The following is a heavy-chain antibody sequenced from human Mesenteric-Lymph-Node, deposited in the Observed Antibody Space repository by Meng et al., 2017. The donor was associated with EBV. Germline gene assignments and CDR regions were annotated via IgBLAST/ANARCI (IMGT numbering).Heavy chain of an antibody. Sequence: QVQLQESGPRLVKPSGTLSLTCAVSGGSVISNNWWSWVHQPPGKGLEWIGEIFHIGSTNNNPSLKSRVTISVDNSKNQFSLSLTSVTAADTAIYYCAKVSLTGTFYDHWGQGILVTVSS. CDR2: IFHIGST. CDR1: GGSVISNNW. CDR3: AKVSLTGTFYDH. V-gene: IGHV4-4*02. J-gene: IGHJ4*02. D-gene: IGHD3-9*01.